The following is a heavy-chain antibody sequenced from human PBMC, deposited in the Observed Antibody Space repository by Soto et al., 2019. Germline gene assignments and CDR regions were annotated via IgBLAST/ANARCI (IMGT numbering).Heavy chain of an antibody. CDR1: GFTFSSYW. D-gene: IGHD2-2*01. CDR3: ARDTTPDIVVVPAAIPSTNYYYYYMDV. J-gene: IGHJ6*03. V-gene: IGHV3-7*01. CDR2: IKQDGSEK. Sequence: GGSLRLSCAASGFTFSSYWMSWVRQAPGKGLEWVANIKQDGSEKYYVDSVKGRFTISRDNAKNSLYLQMNSLRAEDTAVYYCARDTTPDIVVVPAAIPSTNYYYYYMDVWGKGTTVTVSS.